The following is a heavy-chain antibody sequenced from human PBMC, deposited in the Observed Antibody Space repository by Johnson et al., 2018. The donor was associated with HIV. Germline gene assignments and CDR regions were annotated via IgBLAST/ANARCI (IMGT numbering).Heavy chain of an antibody. CDR3: AKDREGSGWYEGVAFDI. CDR2: ISSDGSNK. CDR1: GFTFSSYG. J-gene: IGHJ3*02. V-gene: IGHV3-30-3*01. D-gene: IGHD6-19*01. Sequence: VQLVESGGGLVQPGGSLRLSCAASGFTFSSYGMHWVRQAPGKGLEWVAVISSDGSNKYYADSVKGRFTISRDNSKNTLYLQMNSLRAEDTAVYYCAKDREGSGWYEGVAFDIWGQGTMVTVSS.